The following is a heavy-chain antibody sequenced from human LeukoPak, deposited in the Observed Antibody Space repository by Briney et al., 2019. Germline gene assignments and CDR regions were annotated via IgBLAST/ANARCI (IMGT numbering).Heavy chain of an antibody. CDR3: ARDLGNTGWYTFDY. Sequence: SQTLSLTCDLSGDILSSNNGAWHWIRQSPSRGLEWLGRTYYRSKWYNDYAGSLNGRITISPDTSKNQFSLHLNSVTPEDTAVYYCARDLGNTGWYTFDYWGQGILVTVSS. V-gene: IGHV6-1*01. CDR1: GDILSSNNGA. D-gene: IGHD6-19*01. CDR2: TYYRSKWYN. J-gene: IGHJ4*02.